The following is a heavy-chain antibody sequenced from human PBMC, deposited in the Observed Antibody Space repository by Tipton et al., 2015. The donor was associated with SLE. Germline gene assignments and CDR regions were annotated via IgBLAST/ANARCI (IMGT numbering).Heavy chain of an antibody. D-gene: IGHD2-2*01. J-gene: IGHJ4*02. CDR2: IRMGRSNT. V-gene: IGHV3-48*01. CDR1: GFTFSGYS. Sequence: SLRLSCAASGFTFSGYSMNWVRQAPGKGLEWVSYIRMGRSNTYYADSVKGRFTISRNNAKNSLYLQMNSLRAEDTAVYYCASLVVVPAATGDGWGQGTLVTVSS. CDR3: ASLVVVPAATGDG.